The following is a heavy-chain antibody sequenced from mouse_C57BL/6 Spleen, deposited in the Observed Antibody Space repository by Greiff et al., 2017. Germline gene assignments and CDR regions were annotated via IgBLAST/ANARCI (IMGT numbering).Heavy chain of an antibody. CDR2: ISSGSSTI. V-gene: IGHV5-17*01. CDR1: GFTFSDYG. D-gene: IGHD1-1*01. Sequence: EVQVVESGGGLVKPGGSLKLSCAASGFTFSDYGMHWVRQAPEKGLEWVAYISSGSSTIYYADTVKGRFTISRDNAKNTLFLQMTSLRSEDTAMYYCARKLYGSERDYFDYWGQGTTLTVSS. CDR3: ARKLYGSERDYFDY. J-gene: IGHJ2*01.